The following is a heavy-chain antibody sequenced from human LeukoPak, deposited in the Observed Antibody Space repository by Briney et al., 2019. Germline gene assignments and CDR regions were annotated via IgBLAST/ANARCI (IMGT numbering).Heavy chain of an antibody. CDR1: GFTVSYNY. CDR2: IYNAGNT. D-gene: IGHD3-22*01. CDR3: ARDVSGKSGYYY. J-gene: IGHJ4*02. V-gene: IGHV3-66*01. Sequence: GGSLRLSCATSGFTVSYNYMSWVRQAPGQGLEWVSVIYNAGNTYYADSVEGRFTISRDIPRTMLYLQMTSLRAEDTAVYYCARDVSGKSGYYYWGQGTLVTVSS.